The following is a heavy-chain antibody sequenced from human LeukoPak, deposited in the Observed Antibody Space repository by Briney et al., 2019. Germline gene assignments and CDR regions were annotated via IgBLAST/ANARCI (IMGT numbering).Heavy chain of an antibody. D-gene: IGHD1-7*01. Sequence: SVKVSCKASGYTFTSYDINWVPQATGQGLEWMGWMNPNSGNTGYAQKCQGRDTMTGNTSISTAYMELSSVSSGDTAVYYCARRAWNYGLGNYYYYMDVWGKGTTVTVSS. CDR2: MNPNSGNT. CDR1: GYTFTSYD. CDR3: ARRAWNYGLGNYYYYMDV. J-gene: IGHJ6*03. V-gene: IGHV1-8*01.